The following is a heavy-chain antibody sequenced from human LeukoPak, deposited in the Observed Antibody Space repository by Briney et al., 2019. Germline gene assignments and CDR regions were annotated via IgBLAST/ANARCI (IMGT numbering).Heavy chain of an antibody. CDR1: GFTFSSST. CDR2: ISSTSSSI. V-gene: IGHV3-21*01. D-gene: IGHD6-13*01. CDR3: AKEGRSTTPGY. J-gene: IGHJ4*02. Sequence: GGSLRLSCAASGFTFSSSTMDWVRQAPGKGLEWVSSISSTSSSIYYTDSVKGRFTISRDNTKNSLYLQMNSLRAEDTAVYFCAKEGRSTTPGYWGQGTLVTVSS.